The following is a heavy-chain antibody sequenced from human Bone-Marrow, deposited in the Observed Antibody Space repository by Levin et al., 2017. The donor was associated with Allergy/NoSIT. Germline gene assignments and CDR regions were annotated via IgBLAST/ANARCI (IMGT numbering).Heavy chain of an antibody. CDR2: VNNGGNA. J-gene: IGHJ4*02. Sequence: QSGESLKISCLASGFTFSRYAMSWVRQAPGRGLEWVASVNNGGNAYYGDSVKGRFSVSRDNSTNTLDLQMNSLRDDDTAIYYCAKDHPSGGWPAFDYWGQGTLVTVSS. D-gene: IGHD2-15*01. V-gene: IGHV3-23*01. CDR3: AKDHPSGGWPAFDY. CDR1: GFTFSRYA.